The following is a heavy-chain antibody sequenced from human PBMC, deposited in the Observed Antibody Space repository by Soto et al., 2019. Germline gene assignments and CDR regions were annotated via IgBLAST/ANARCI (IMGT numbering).Heavy chain of an antibody. D-gene: IGHD6-19*01. CDR1: EFTFSRYV. Sequence: GGSLRLSCAASEFTFSRYVMHWVRQAPGKGLEWVAVIWYDGSNEDYADSVKGRFTISRDNSKNTLYLQMNSLRAEDTAVHYCAKAESSYASGWYAYWGQGTLVTVSS. J-gene: IGHJ4*02. CDR3: AKAESSYASGWYAY. CDR2: IWYDGSNE. V-gene: IGHV3-33*06.